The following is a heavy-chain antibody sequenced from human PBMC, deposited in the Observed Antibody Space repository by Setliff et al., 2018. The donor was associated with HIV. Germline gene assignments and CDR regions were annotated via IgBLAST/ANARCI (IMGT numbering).Heavy chain of an antibody. CDR2: VRPYNADK. J-gene: IGHJ6*03. D-gene: IGHD2-15*01. CDR1: GFTFSDYY. Sequence: ASVKVSCKASGFTFSDYYMHWVRQAPGQGLEWMGWVRPYNADKNYAQKFQGRVTMASDTSISTAYLELSGLTSDDTAIYYCARDRAYCSSGSCYRPLVYYFYYMDVWGTGTTVTVSS. V-gene: IGHV1-2*02. CDR3: ARDRAYCSSGSCYRPLVYYFYYMDV.